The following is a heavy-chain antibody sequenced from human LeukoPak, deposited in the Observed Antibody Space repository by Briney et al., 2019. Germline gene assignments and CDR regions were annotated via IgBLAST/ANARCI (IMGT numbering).Heavy chain of an antibody. Sequence: GGSLRLSCAASGFTFDDYGMGWVRQAPGKGLEWVSGINWNGGSTGYADSVKGRFTISRDNAKNSLYLQMNGLRAEDTALYYCASGGIYYGAAFDFWGQGSLVTVSA. CDR3: ASGGIYYGAAFDF. V-gene: IGHV3-20*04. CDR2: INWNGGST. CDR1: GFTFDDYG. J-gene: IGHJ4*02. D-gene: IGHD1-26*01.